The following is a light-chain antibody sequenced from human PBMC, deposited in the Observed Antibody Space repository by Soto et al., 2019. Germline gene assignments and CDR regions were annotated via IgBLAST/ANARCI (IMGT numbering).Light chain of an antibody. CDR3: QQYGSSPPWT. V-gene: IGKV3-20*01. CDR2: GAS. Sequence: EIVLTQSPGTLSLSPGERATLSCRASQSVSSSYLAWYQQKPGQAPRLLIYGASSRATGIPDRFSGSGSGTDFILTISRLEPEDFAVYYCQQYGSSPPWTFGQGTK. CDR1: QSVSSSY. J-gene: IGKJ1*01.